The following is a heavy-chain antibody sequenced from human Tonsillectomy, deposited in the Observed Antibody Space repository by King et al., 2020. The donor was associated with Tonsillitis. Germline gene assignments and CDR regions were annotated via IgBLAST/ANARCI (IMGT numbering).Heavy chain of an antibody. V-gene: IGHV4-31*03. CDR1: GASMSSYGYY. CDR2: IYYTGST. CDR3: ASATCSTPPGHRPEFFQH. D-gene: IGHD2-15*01. J-gene: IGHJ1*01. Sequence: VQLQESGPGLAKPSQTLSLTCIVSGASMSSYGYYWSWIRQRPGKGLEWIGYIYYTGSTFYNPSLKSRVTMSIETSKRRFSLNLSSVTAADTAVYYCASATCSTPPGHRPEFFQHWGRGTLVSVSS.